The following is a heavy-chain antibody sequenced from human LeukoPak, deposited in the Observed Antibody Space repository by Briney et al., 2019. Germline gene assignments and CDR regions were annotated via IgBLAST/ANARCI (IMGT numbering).Heavy chain of an antibody. D-gene: IGHD3-22*01. V-gene: IGHV3-7*01. J-gene: IGHJ4*02. Sequence: GSLRLSCAASGFTFNNYWMTWVRQAPGKGLEWVANVKQDGSEKFYVDSVKGRFTISRDNAMNSLYLQMNSLRAEDTAVYYCARPDHYYDSSGWRYWGQGTLVTVSS. CDR1: GFTFNNYW. CDR2: VKQDGSEK. CDR3: ARPDHYYDSSGWRY.